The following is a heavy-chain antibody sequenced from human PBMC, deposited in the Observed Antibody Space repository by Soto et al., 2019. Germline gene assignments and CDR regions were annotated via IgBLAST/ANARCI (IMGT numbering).Heavy chain of an antibody. V-gene: IGHV4-30-4*01. CDR1: GGSISSPDHH. J-gene: IGHJ6*02. Sequence: SETLSPTCTVSGGSISSPDHHWTWIRQSPGTGLEWIGAIYYSASTYYNQSLVTRLRITVDTSKNQFSLTPTSVTAADTAVNFFARDYRTPSRGMDVWGQGTTVTVSS. CDR3: ARDYRTPSRGMDV. CDR2: IYYSAST. D-gene: IGHD3-16*02.